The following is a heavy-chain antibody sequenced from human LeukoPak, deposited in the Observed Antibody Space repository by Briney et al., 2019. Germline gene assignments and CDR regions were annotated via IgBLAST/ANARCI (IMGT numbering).Heavy chain of an antibody. CDR2: ISSNGGST. J-gene: IGHJ4*02. Sequence: PGGSLRLSCAASGFPFSSYAMHWVRQAPGKGLEYVSGISSNGGSTYYANSVKGRFTISRDNSKNTLYLQMGSLRAEDVAVYYCARVSSSSGNDYWGQGTLVTVSS. CDR1: GFPFSSYA. CDR3: ARVSSSSGNDY. D-gene: IGHD6-6*01. V-gene: IGHV3-64*01.